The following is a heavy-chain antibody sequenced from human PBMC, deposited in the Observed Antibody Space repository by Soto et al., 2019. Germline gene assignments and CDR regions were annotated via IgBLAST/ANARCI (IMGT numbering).Heavy chain of an antibody. J-gene: IGHJ4*02. D-gene: IGHD3-22*01. V-gene: IGHV3-21*01. CDR3: AREGNYYDSSGPPDD. CDR2: ISSSSSYI. Sequence: EVQLVESGGGLVKPGGSLRLSCAASGFTFSSYSMNWVRQAPGKGLEWVSSISSSSSYIYYADSVKGRFTISRDNAKNSLYLQMNSLRAEDSAVYYCAREGNYYDSSGPPDDWGQGTLVTVSS. CDR1: GFTFSSYS.